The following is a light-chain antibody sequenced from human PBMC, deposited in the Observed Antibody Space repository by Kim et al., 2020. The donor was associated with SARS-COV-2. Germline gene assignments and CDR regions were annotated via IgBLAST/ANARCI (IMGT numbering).Light chain of an antibody. V-gene: IGLV3-19*01. Sequence: GQTVRITCQGDSRRSYYASWYQQKPGQAPVLVIYGKNNRHSGIPDRFSGSSSGNTASLTITGAKAEDEADYYCNSRDSSGNHPPWVFGGGTKVTVL. J-gene: IGLJ3*02. CDR1: SRRSYY. CDR2: GKN. CDR3: NSRDSSGNHPPWV.